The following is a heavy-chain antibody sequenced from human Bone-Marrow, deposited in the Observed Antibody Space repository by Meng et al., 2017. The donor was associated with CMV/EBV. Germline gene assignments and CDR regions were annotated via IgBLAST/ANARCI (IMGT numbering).Heavy chain of an antibody. CDR3: ARGNSGYDSGNWFDP. CDR2: IYYSGST. CDR1: GGSFSGYY. Sequence: GSLRLSCAVYGGSFSGYYWSWIRQPPGKGLEWIGSIYYSGSTYYNPSLKSRVTISVDTSKNQFSLKLSSVTAADTAVYYCARGNSGYDSGNWFDPWGQGTRVTGYS. D-gene: IGHD5-12*01. V-gene: IGHV4-34*01. J-gene: IGHJ5*02.